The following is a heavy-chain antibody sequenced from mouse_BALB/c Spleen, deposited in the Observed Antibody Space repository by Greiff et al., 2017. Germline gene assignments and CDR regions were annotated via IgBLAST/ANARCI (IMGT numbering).Heavy chain of an antibody. Sequence: VQLQQPGAELVKPGASVKLSCKASGYTFTSYYMYWVKQRPGQGLEWIGGINPSNGGTNFNEKFKSKATLTVDKSSSTAYMQLSSLTSEDSAVYYCTRRLRREGYYAMDYWGQGTSVTVSS. V-gene: IGHV1S81*02. J-gene: IGHJ4*01. CDR3: TRRLRREGYYAMDY. CDR1: GYTFTSYY. D-gene: IGHD2-2*01. CDR2: INPSNGGT.